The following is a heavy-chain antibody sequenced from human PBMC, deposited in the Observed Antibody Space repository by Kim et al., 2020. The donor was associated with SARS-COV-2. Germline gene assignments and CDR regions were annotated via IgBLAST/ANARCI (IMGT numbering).Heavy chain of an antibody. Sequence: SVKVSCKASGGTFSSYAISWVRQAPGQGLEWMGGIIPIFGTANYAQKFQGRVTITADESTSTASMELSSLRSEDTAVYYCARGGEGNMVRGVIYYYYGMDVWGQGTTVTVSS. CDR2: IIPIFGTA. CDR3: ARGGEGNMVRGVIYYYYGMDV. V-gene: IGHV1-69*13. D-gene: IGHD3-10*01. J-gene: IGHJ6*02. CDR1: GGTFSSYA.